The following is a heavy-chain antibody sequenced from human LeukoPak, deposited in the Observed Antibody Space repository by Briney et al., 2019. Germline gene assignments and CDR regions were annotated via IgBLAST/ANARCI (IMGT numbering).Heavy chain of an antibody. D-gene: IGHD2-15*01. V-gene: IGHV1-2*06. Sequence: ASVKVSCKAAGYTFTGYYMFWVRQAPGQGHEWMGRINPNSGGTNYAQKFQGRVTMTRDTSIRTAYMELSRLRSDDTAVSCCARGYCSGGSCYSVENWFDRWGQGTLVPLSS. J-gene: IGHJ5*02. CDR2: INPNSGGT. CDR1: GYTFTGYY. CDR3: ARGYCSGGSCYSVENWFDR.